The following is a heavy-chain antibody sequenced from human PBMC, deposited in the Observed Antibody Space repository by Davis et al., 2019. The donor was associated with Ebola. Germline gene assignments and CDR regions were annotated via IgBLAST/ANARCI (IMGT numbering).Heavy chain of an antibody. CDR3: TRSSSLWGGYFDT. CDR1: GGSIDGSY. Sequence: PGGSLRLSCAVPGGSIDGSYWTWVRQAPGKSLEWIGYIYHNVGTNYNASLKSRVTVATDASTNQFSLSLTSVTAADTATYYCTRSSSLWGGYFDTWGQGLQVTVSS. V-gene: IGHV4-4*09. J-gene: IGHJ5*02. CDR2: IYHNVGT. D-gene: IGHD3-16*01.